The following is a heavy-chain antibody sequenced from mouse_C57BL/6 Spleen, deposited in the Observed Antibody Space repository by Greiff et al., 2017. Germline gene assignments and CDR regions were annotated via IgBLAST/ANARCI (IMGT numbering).Heavy chain of an antibody. CDR1: GFTFSDYG. D-gene: IGHD1-1*01. Sequence: VKLVESGGGLVKPGGSLKLSCAASGFTFSDYGMHWVRQAPEKGLEWVAYISSGSSTIYYADTVKGRFTISRDNAKNTLFLQMTSLRSEDTAMYYCARGDYYGSSYVGYFDVWGTGTTVTVSS. CDR2: ISSGSSTI. V-gene: IGHV5-17*01. CDR3: ARGDYYGSSYVGYFDV. J-gene: IGHJ1*03.